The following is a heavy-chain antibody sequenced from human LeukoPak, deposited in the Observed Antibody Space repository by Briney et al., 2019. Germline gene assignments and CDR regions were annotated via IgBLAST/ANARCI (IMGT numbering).Heavy chain of an antibody. CDR1: GFTFSSYG. Sequence: GGSLRLSCAASGFTFSSYGMHWVRQAPGKGLEWVAVISYDGSNKYYADCVKGRFTISRDNSKNTLYLQMNSLRAEDTAVYYCARAGGSSSWYDVYYYYYRDVWGKGTTVTVSS. J-gene: IGHJ6*03. CDR2: ISYDGSNK. V-gene: IGHV3-30*01. D-gene: IGHD6-13*01. CDR3: ARAGGSSSWYDVYYYYYRDV.